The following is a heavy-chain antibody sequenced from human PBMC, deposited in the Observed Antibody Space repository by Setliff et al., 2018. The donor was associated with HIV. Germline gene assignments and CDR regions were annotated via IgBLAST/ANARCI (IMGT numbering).Heavy chain of an antibody. D-gene: IGHD3-16*01. CDR2: ISWNSGSI. Sequence: GGSLRLSCAASGFTFDDYAMHWVRQAPGKGLEWVSGISWNSGSIGYADSVKGRFTISRDNAKNSLYLQMNSLRSEDTALYYCTRDGGEYWGEGTLVTVSS. CDR1: GFTFDDYA. J-gene: IGHJ4*02. CDR3: TRDGGEY. V-gene: IGHV3-9*01.